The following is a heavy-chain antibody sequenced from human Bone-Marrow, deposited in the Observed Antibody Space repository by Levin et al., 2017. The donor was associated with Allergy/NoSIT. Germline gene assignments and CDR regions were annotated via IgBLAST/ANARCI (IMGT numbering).Heavy chain of an antibody. CDR3: AKGRAEMATIPKDFDY. Sequence: PGGSLRLSCAVSGFTFSIYAMSWVRQAPGKGLEWVSGISGSGGTTYYADSVKGRFTISRDNSKNTLYLQMNSLRVEDTAIYHCAKGRAEMATIPKDFDYWGQGTLVSVSS. J-gene: IGHJ4*02. V-gene: IGHV3-23*01. D-gene: IGHD5-24*01. CDR1: GFTFSIYA. CDR2: ISGSGGTT.